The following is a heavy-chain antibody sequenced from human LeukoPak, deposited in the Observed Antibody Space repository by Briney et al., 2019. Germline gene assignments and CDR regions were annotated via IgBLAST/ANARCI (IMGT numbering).Heavy chain of an antibody. J-gene: IGHJ3*02. D-gene: IGHD6-6*01. V-gene: IGHV4-59*08. Sequence: SETLSLTCTVSGGSISGYYWSWIRQPPGKGLEWIGYISYSGSTNYNPSLKSRVTISVDTSKNQFSLKLSSVTAADTAVYYCASSSSSGAFDIWGQGTMVTVSS. CDR2: ISYSGST. CDR1: GGSISGYY. CDR3: ASSSSSGAFDI.